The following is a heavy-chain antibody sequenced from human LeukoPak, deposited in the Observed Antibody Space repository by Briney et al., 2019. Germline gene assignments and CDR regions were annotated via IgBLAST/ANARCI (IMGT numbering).Heavy chain of an antibody. CDR1: GFTFSNYW. CDR3: ARRNDLDI. J-gene: IGHJ3*02. Sequence: GGSLRLSCAASGFTFSNYWMHWVRQAPGKGLERVASVKQDGSEKNYVGSVEGRFTISRDNAKKSIYLQMDSLRVEDTAVYYCARRNDLDIWGQGAMVIVSS. CDR2: VKQDGSEK. D-gene: IGHD1-14*01. V-gene: IGHV3-7*03.